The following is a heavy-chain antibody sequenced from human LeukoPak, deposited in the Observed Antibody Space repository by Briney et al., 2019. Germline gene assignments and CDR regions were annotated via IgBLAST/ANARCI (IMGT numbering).Heavy chain of an antibody. J-gene: IGHJ3*02. CDR2: IYTSGST. CDR1: GGSISSYY. Sequence: SETLSLTCTVSGGSISSYYWSWIRQPAGKGLEWIGRIYTSGSTNYNPSLKSRVTMSVDTSKSQFSLKLSSVTAADTAVYYCAREDSSGWPDAFDIWGQGTMVTVSS. D-gene: IGHD6-19*01. V-gene: IGHV4-4*07. CDR3: AREDSSGWPDAFDI.